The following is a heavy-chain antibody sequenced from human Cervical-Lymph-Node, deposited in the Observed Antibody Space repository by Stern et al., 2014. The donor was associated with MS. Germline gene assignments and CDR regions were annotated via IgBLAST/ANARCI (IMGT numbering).Heavy chain of an antibody. Sequence: EVQLVESGGGLVQPGGSLRLSCAASGFTFSSYALSWVRQAPGKGLDWGSTISGDGVRTFYADFVRGRFTISRDNSKNTLYLQVNNLRAEDTAVYFCAKAGAAAGYFDYWGQGTLVTVSS. CDR2: ISGDGVRT. D-gene: IGHD6-13*01. CDR1: GFTFSSYA. CDR3: AKAGAAAGYFDY. V-gene: IGHV3-23*04. J-gene: IGHJ4*02.